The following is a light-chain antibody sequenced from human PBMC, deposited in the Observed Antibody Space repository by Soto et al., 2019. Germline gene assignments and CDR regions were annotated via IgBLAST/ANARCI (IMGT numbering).Light chain of an antibody. J-gene: IGKJ5*01. CDR3: QQHFNGPIT. V-gene: IGKV3-11*01. CDR2: GAS. CDR1: QSISSF. Sequence: EIMLTQSPATLSLSPGARATLSSRASQSISSFLAWYQQKPGQAPRLIIYGASNRATGIPARFSGSGSGTDFTLTISSLEPEDFAVYYCQQHFNGPITFGQGTRLEIK.